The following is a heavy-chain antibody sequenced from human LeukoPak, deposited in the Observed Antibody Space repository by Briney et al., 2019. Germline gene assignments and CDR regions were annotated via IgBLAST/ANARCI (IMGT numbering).Heavy chain of an antibody. CDR3: ARGTTVTTLDYFDY. D-gene: IGHD4-17*01. CDR1: GFTFSSYG. Sequence: GRSLRLSCAASGFTFSSYGMHWVRQAPGKGLEWVAVIWYDGSNKYYADSVKGRFTISRDNSKNTLYLQMNSLRAEDTAVYYCARGTTVTTLDYFDYWGQGTLVTVSS. V-gene: IGHV3-33*01. J-gene: IGHJ4*02. CDR2: IWYDGSNK.